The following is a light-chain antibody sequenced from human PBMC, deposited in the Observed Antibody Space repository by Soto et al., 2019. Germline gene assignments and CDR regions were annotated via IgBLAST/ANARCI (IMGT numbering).Light chain of an antibody. J-gene: IGKJ4*02. Sequence: EIVMTQSPATLSVSPGERATLSCRASQSVSSNLAWYQQNPGQAPRLLIYGASTRATGIPARFSGSGSGTEFTLTISSLQSEDFAVYCCQQYHTWPAFGRGTRVEIK. V-gene: IGKV3-15*01. CDR2: GAS. CDR3: QQYHTWPA. CDR1: QSVSSN.